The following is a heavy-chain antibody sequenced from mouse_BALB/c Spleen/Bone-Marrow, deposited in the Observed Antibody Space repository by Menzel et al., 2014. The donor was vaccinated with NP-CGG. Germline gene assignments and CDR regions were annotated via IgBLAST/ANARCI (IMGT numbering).Heavy chain of an antibody. V-gene: IGHV7-3*02. D-gene: IGHD1-1*01. CDR2: IRNKPNGYTT. Sequence: VQLKESGGGLVQPGGSLRLSCATSGFTFTDYYMSWVRQPPGKALEWLGFIRNKPNGYTTEYSASVKGRFTISRDNSQSILYLQMNTPRAEDSATYYCARDDYGRGYWGQGTTLTVSS. CDR3: ARDDYGRGY. J-gene: IGHJ2*01. CDR1: GFTFTDYY.